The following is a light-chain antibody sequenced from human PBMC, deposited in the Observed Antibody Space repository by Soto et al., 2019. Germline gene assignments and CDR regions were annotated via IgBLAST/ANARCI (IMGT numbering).Light chain of an antibody. CDR2: KAS. CDR3: QQYNSYQIT. V-gene: IGKV1-5*03. CDR1: QSISSW. J-gene: IGKJ5*01. Sequence: DIQMTQSPSTLSASVGDRVTITCRASQSISSWLAWYQQKPGKAPKSLIYKASSLESGVPSRFSGGGSGTEFTLTISSLQPDDFATYSCQQYNSYQITFGQGTRLEIK.